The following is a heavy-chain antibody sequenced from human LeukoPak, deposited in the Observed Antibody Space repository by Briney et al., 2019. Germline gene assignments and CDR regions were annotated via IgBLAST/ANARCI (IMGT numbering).Heavy chain of an antibody. CDR1: GFTFSSYA. CDR3: ASQFDAFDI. J-gene: IGHJ3*02. Sequence: GGSLRLSCAAPGFTFSSYAMSWVRQAPGKGLEWVSAISGSGGSTYYADSVKGRFTISRDNAKNSLYLQMNSLRAEDTAVYYCASQFDAFDIWGQGTMVTVSS. CDR2: ISGSGGST. V-gene: IGHV3-23*01.